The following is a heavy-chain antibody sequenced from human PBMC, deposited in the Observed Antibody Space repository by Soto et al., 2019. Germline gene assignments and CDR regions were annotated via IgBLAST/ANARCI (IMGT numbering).Heavy chain of an antibody. CDR3: ARGALYSSGWYDLNYYYYYGMDV. CDR2: INPNSGGT. V-gene: IGHV1-2*02. CDR1: GYTFTGYY. J-gene: IGHJ6*02. Sequence: ASVKVSCKASGYTFTGYYMHWVRQAPGQGLEWMGWINPNSGGTNYAQKFQGRVTMTRDTSISTAYMGLSRLRSDDTAVYYCARGALYSSGWYDLNYYYYYGMDVWGQGTKVP. D-gene: IGHD6-19*01.